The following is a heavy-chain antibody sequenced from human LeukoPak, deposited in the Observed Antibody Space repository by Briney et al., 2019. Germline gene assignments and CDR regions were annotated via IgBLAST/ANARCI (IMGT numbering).Heavy chain of an antibody. CDR2: ISWNTGSI. V-gene: IGHV3-9*01. D-gene: IGHD3-22*01. J-gene: IGHJ6*01. Sequence: PGGSLTLSWSPSGFTVDNYAAHWVRPAPGKGLGWALAISWNTGSISYAATVKGRFTISRDSAKTSLNLQMKSLRTDDTTVYYCAELGITVISGVRGKGNTVTISS. CDR3: AELGITVISGV. CDR1: GFTVDNYA.